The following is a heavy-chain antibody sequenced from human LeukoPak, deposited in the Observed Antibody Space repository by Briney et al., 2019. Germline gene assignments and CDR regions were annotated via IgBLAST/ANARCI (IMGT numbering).Heavy chain of an antibody. J-gene: IGHJ5*02. CDR2: IYYSGST. CDR3: ASLTLELHTNWSDP. Sequence: PSETLSLTCTVSGGSISSSSYYWGWIRQPPGKGLEWIGSIYYSGSTYYNPSLKSRVTISVDTSKNQFSLKLSSVTAAGTAVYYCASLTLELHTNWSDPWGQGTLVTVSS. CDR1: GGSISSSSYY. V-gene: IGHV4-39*01. D-gene: IGHD1-7*01.